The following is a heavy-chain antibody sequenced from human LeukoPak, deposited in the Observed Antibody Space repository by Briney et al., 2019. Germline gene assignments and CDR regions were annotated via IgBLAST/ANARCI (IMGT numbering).Heavy chain of an antibody. D-gene: IGHD2-21*01. V-gene: IGHV4-34*01. CDR2: INHSGST. CDR1: GGSFSGYY. CDR3: ARGGRIPILWYYYMDV. J-gene: IGHJ6*03. Sequence: SETLSLTCAVYGGSFSGYYWSWIRQPPGKGLEWIGGINHSGSTNYNPSLESRVTISVDTSKNQFSLKLSSVTAADTAVYYCARGGRIPILWYYYMDVWGKGTTVTVSS.